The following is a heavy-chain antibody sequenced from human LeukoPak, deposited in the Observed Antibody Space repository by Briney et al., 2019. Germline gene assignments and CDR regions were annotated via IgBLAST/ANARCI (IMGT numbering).Heavy chain of an antibody. CDR1: GGSFSGYY. D-gene: IGHD3-3*01. CDR2: INHSGNT. CDR3: ARQTGVGLFILP. J-gene: IGHJ4*02. Sequence: SETLSLTCAVYGGSFSGYYWSWIRQPPGKGLEWIGEINHSGNTYYNPSLKSRDTISVDTSKNQFSLKLTSVTAADTAVYYCARQTGVGLFILPGGQGTLVTVSS. V-gene: IGHV4-34*01.